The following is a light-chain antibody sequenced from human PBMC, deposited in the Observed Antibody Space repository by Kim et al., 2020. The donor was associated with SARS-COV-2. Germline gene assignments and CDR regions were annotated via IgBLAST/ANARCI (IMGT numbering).Light chain of an antibody. CDR2: DAS. CDR3: QHHNTYPIT. J-gene: IGKJ5*01. Sequence: ASVGDRVSITGRASQNINRWLAWYQQQPGKAPKVLIYDASTVETGVPSRFSGSGSGTEFTLTISSLQPDDFATYYCQHHNTYPITFGQGTRLEIK. CDR1: QNINRW. V-gene: IGKV1-5*01.